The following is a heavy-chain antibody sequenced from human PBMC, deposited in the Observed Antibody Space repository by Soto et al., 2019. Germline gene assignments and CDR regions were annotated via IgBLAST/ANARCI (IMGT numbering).Heavy chain of an antibody. D-gene: IGHD2-8*01. CDR2: TYHSGST. CDR1: GYSSSGGYY. CDR3: ARIIYCTNGDCSPLYAMDV. Sequence: PSQTLSHTNAVSGYSSSGGYYRGWIRQHPGNGLEWIGSTYHSGSTYYNPSLKSRVTISVDTSKNHFSLKLSSVTAADTAVYYCARIIYCTNGDCSPLYAMDVWGQGTTVTVS. J-gene: IGHJ6*02. V-gene: IGHV4-38-2*01.